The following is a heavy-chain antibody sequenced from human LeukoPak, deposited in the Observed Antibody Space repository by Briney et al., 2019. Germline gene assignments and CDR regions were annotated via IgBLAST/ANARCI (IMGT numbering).Heavy chain of an antibody. Sequence: SETLSLTCTVSGVSISSGGYYWSWIRQHPGKGLEWIGYIYYSGSTYYNPSLKSRVTISVDTSKNQYSLKLSSVTAADTAVYYCARGKYYYDSSGYYVDYWGQGTLVTVSS. V-gene: IGHV4-31*03. CDR1: GVSISSGGYY. CDR2: IYYSGST. J-gene: IGHJ4*02. CDR3: ARGKYYYDSSGYYVDY. D-gene: IGHD3-22*01.